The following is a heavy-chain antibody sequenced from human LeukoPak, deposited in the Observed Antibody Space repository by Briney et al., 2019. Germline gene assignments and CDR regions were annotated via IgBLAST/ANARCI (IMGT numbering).Heavy chain of an antibody. J-gene: IGHJ4*02. CDR2: ISSSGSTI. Sequence: GGSLRLSCAASGFTFSTYEMNWVRQSPGKGLEWVSYISSSGSTIYYADSVKGRFTISRDNAKNSVYLQMNRLRAEDTAVYYCARAARGVASNFDYWGQGTLVTVSS. CDR3: ARAARGVASNFDY. D-gene: IGHD2-15*01. V-gene: IGHV3-48*03. CDR1: GFTFSTYE.